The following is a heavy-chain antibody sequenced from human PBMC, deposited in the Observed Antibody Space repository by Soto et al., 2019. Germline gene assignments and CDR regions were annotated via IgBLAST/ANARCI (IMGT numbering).Heavy chain of an antibody. J-gene: IGHJ3*02. CDR1: GGSISSGDYY. CDR2: IYYSGST. Sequence: SETLSLTCTVSGGSISSGDYYWSWIRQPPGKGLEWIGYIYYSGSTCYNPSLKSRVTISVDTSKNQFSLKLSSVTAADTAVYYCARVLLIDDFWSGYSEPDAFDIWGQGTMVTVSS. CDR3: ARVLLIDDFWSGYSEPDAFDI. V-gene: IGHV4-30-4*01. D-gene: IGHD3-3*01.